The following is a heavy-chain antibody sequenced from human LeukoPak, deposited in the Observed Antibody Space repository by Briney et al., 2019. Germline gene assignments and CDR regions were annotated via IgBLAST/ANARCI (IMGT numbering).Heavy chain of an antibody. J-gene: IGHJ4*02. CDR3: AKVAYYYGSGSYYKSPLEY. V-gene: IGHV3-23*01. Sequence: PGGSLRLSCAASGXTFINYAMNWVRQAPGKGLEWVSTISPSGADTYYADSVKGRFTISRDNSKNTLYLQMNRLRAEDTALYYCAKVAYYYGSGSYYKSPLEYWGQGTLVTVSS. CDR2: ISPSGADT. D-gene: IGHD3-10*01. CDR1: GXTFINYA.